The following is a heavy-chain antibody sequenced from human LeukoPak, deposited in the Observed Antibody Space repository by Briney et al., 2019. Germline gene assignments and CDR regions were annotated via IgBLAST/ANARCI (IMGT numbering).Heavy chain of an antibody. J-gene: IGHJ5*02. V-gene: IGHV4-59*01. D-gene: IGHD4-23*01. CDR2: IYYSGST. Sequence: PSEALSLTCTVSGGSISSYYWSWIRQPPGKGLEWIGYIYYSGSTNYNPSLKSRVTISVDTSKNQFSLKLSSVTAADTAVYYCAREIRRLTTVVTLDWFDPWGQGTLVTVSS. CDR1: GGSISSYY. CDR3: AREIRRLTTVVTLDWFDP.